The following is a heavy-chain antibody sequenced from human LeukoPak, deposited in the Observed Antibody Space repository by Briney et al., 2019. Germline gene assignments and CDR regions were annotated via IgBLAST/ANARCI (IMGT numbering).Heavy chain of an antibody. Sequence: PGGSLRLSCAASGFXFSSYAMSWVRQAPGKGLEWVSAISGSGGSTYYADSVKGRFTISRDNSKSTLYLQMNSLRAEDTAVYYCAKVVSRAVAGHFDYGGQGTLVTVSS. CDR2: ISGSGGST. V-gene: IGHV3-23*01. CDR1: GFXFSSYA. J-gene: IGHJ4*02. D-gene: IGHD6-19*01. CDR3: AKVVSRAVAGHFDY.